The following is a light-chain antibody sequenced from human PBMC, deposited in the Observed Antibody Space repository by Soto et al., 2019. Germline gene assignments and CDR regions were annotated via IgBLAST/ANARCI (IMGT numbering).Light chain of an antibody. CDR3: QSYDSSLSGSSVV. CDR2: GNS. CDR1: SSNIGAGYD. V-gene: IGLV1-40*01. J-gene: IGLJ2*01. Sequence: QSVLTQPPSVSGAPGQRVTISCTGSSSNIGAGYDVHWYQQLPGTAPKLLIYGNSNRPSGVPDRFSGSKSGTSASLAITGLHAEDEADYYCQSYDSSLSGSSVVFGGGTKLTVL.